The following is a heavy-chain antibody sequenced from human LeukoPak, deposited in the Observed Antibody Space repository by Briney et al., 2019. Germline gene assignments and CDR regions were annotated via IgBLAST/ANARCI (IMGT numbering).Heavy chain of an antibody. J-gene: IGHJ6*02. D-gene: IGHD6-19*01. CDR1: GYGFTSYW. V-gene: IGHV5-51*01. CDR2: IYPGDSNS. Sequence: GESLKISRRGSGYGFTSYWIVWVRQMPGKGLEWMGVIYPGDSNSRYSPSFQGQVTISADKSISTAYLQWSRLKASDTAMYYCARPKQWLGRVGYYYYGMDVWGQGTTVTVSS. CDR3: ARPKQWLGRVGYYYYGMDV.